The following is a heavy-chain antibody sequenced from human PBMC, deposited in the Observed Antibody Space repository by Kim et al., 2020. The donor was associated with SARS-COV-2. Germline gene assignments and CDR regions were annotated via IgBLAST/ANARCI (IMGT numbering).Heavy chain of an antibody. V-gene: IGHV1-58*01. CDR3: AADLHGGYDPHW. CDR2: IVVGSGNT. D-gene: IGHD5-12*01. CDR1: GFTFTSSA. J-gene: IGHJ4*02. Sequence: SVKVSCKASGFTFTSSAVQWVRQARGQRLEWIGWIVVGSGNTNYAQKFQERVTITRDMSTSTAYMELSSLRSEDTAVYYCAADLHGGYDPHWWGQGTLVTVSS.